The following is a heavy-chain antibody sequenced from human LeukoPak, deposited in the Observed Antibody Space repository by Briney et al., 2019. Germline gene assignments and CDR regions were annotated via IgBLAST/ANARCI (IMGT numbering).Heavy chain of an antibody. CDR1: GGSISSSSYY. J-gene: IGHJ4*01. CDR3: ARQELGYCSGTSCLLAPTYHY. V-gene: IGHV4-39*01. D-gene: IGHD2-2*01. CDR2: IYYSGST. Sequence: SETLSLTCTVSGGSISSSSYYWGWIRQPPGKGLEWIGSIYYSGSTYYNPSLKSRVTISVDTSKNQFSLKLSSVTAADTAVYYCARQELGYCSGTSCLLAPTYHYWGHGTLVTVSS.